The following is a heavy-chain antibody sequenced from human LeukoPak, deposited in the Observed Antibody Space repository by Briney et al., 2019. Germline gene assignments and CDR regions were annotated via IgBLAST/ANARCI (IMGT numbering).Heavy chain of an antibody. V-gene: IGHV3-7*01. Sequence: PGGSLRLSCAASGFTFSTYWMSWVRQAPGKGLEWVANIKQDGSDKNYVGSVRGRFTISRDNAKNSLYLQMNSLRVEDTAVYYCARDLRSKQGFDPWGQGTPVTVSS. CDR2: IKQDGSDK. D-gene: IGHD2/OR15-2a*01. J-gene: IGHJ5*02. CDR1: GFTFSTYW. CDR3: ARDLRSKQGFDP.